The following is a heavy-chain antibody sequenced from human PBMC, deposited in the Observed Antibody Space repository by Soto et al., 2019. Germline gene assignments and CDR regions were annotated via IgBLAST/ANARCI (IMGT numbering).Heavy chain of an antibody. V-gene: IGHV1-69*04. CDR1: GGTFSSYT. Sequence: SVKVSCKASGGTFSSYTISWVRQAPGQGLEWMGRIIPILGIANYAQKFQGRVTITADKSTSTAYMELSSLRSEDTAVYYCARDGFGYCTNGVCAEFDPWGQGTLVTVSS. J-gene: IGHJ5*02. CDR3: ARDGFGYCTNGVCAEFDP. D-gene: IGHD2-8*01. CDR2: IIPILGIA.